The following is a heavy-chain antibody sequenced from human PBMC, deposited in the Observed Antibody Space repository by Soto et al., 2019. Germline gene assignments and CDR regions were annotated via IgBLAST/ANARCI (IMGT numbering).Heavy chain of an antibody. CDR3: ATSYFDFWSGYYRGYYFDY. J-gene: IGHJ4*02. Sequence: QVHLQQWGAGLLKPSETLSLTCAVYGGSFTGYYWSWIRQPPGKGLEWIGEINHRGSTNYNPSLRSRVTISVDTSKNQFPLKLNSVTAADTAVYYCATSYFDFWSGYYRGYYFDYWGQGTLVTVFS. CDR1: GGSFTGYY. D-gene: IGHD3-3*01. V-gene: IGHV4-34*01. CDR2: INHRGST.